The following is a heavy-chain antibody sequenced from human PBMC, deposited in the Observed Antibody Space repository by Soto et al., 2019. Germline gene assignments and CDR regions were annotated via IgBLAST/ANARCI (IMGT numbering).Heavy chain of an antibody. Sequence: SETLSLTCTVSGGSISSSSYYWGWIRQPPGKGLEWIGEINHSGSTNYNPSLKSRVTISVDTSKNQFSLKLSSVTAADTAVYYCARGNLRYFDWLLSPSGYFDYWGQGTLVTVSS. CDR3: ARGNLRYFDWLLSPSGYFDY. CDR1: GGSISSSSYY. D-gene: IGHD3-9*01. CDR2: INHSGST. V-gene: IGHV4-39*07. J-gene: IGHJ4*02.